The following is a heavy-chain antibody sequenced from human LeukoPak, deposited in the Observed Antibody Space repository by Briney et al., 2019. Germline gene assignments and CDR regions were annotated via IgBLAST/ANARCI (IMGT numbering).Heavy chain of an antibody. CDR2: IYYSGST. CDR3: ARQSPRSYNWYDT. V-gene: IGHV4-39*01. D-gene: IGHD3-16*02. Sequence: SETVSLTCTVSGDSICSSSYYWRWIRQPPGKGLERIASIYYSGSTYYNPSLTSRVTKTVDTSKNQFSLKLSSVTAADTAVYYCARQSPRSYNWYDTWGQGTLVTVSS. CDR1: GDSICSSSYY. J-gene: IGHJ5*02.